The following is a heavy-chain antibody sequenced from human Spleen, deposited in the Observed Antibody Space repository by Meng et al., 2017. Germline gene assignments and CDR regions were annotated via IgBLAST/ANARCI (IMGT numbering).Heavy chain of an antibody. CDR1: GGSISSYY. V-gene: IGHV4-4*07. CDR3: ARYGDLYQFDY. Sequence: SETLSLTCTVSGGSISSYYLSWIRQPAGKGLEWIGRISSSGGTNYNPSLKSRVTMSVDTSKTQVSLKLSSVTAADTAVYYCARYGDLYQFDYWGQGTLVTVSS. CDR2: ISSSGGT. D-gene: IGHD4-17*01. J-gene: IGHJ4*02.